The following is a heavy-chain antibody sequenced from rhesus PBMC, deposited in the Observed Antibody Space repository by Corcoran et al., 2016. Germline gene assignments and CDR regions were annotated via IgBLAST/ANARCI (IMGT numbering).Heavy chain of an antibody. CDR1: GFTFSSYG. V-gene: IGHV3S5*01. Sequence: EVQLVETGGGLVQPGGSLKLSCAASGFTFSSYGMSWVRPAPGKGIEWVSAINSGGVRPYYADSVKGRFTFSRDNSKNTLCLQMNSLRAEDTAVYYCAIRTYYYDSGYYNPTGYWGQGVLVTVSS. J-gene: IGHJ4*01. CDR3: AIRTYYYDSGYYNPTGY. CDR2: INSGGVRP. D-gene: IGHD3-28*01.